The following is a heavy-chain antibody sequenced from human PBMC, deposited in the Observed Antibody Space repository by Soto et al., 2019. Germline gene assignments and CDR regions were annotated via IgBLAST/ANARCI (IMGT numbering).Heavy chain of an antibody. D-gene: IGHD6-13*01. CDR2: INHSGST. CDR3: ARGRGAAAGTSFYYYYGMDV. CDR1: GGSFSGYY. V-gene: IGHV4-34*01. Sequence: PSATLSLTCAVYGGSFSGYYWSWIRQPPGKGLEWIGEINHSGSTNYNPSLKSRVTISVDTSKNQFSLKLSSVTAADTAVYYCARGRGAAAGTSFYYYYGMDVWGQGTTVTVSS. J-gene: IGHJ6*02.